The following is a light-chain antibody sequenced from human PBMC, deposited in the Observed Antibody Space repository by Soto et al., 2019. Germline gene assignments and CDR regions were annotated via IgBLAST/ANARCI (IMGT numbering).Light chain of an antibody. CDR1: KNDIGVYDF. V-gene: IGLV2-8*01. Sequence: ALTQPPSASGSPGQSVTISCTGTKNDIGVYDFVSWYQHHPGKAPRLIIYEVVQRPSGVPDRFSGSKSGNTASLTVSGLQAADEADYFCKSYAGSNTYVFGSGTKV. J-gene: IGLJ1*01. CDR2: EVV. CDR3: KSYAGSNTYV.